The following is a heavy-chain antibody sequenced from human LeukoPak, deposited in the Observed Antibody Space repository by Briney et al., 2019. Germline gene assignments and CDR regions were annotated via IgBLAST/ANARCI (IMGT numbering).Heavy chain of an antibody. J-gene: IGHJ5*02. CDR1: GGSISSSNW. D-gene: IGHD2-2*01. CDR2: IYHSGST. V-gene: IGHV4-4*02. CDR3: ARDLPYCSSTSCYDWFAP. Sequence: SGTLSLTCAVSGGSISSSNWWCWVRQPPGKGLEWIGEIYHSGSTNYNPSLKSRVTISVDKSKNQFSLKLSSVTAADTAVYYCARDLPYCSSTSCYDWFAPWGQGTLVTVSS.